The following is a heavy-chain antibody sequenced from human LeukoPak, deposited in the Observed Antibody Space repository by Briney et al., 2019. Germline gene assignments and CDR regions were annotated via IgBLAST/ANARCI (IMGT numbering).Heavy chain of an antibody. J-gene: IGHJ6*03. CDR3: TTASIFPTHFRDYYYYMDV. D-gene: IGHD3-9*01. V-gene: IGHV3-15*01. CDR1: GFTFSNAW. CDR2: IKSKTDAGTT. Sequence: KPGGSLRLSCAASGFTFSNAWMSWVRQAPGKGLEWVGRIKSKTDAGTTDYAAPVKGRFTISRDDSKNTLYLQMNSLKTEDTAVYYCTTASIFPTHFRDYYYYMDVWGKGTTVTVSS.